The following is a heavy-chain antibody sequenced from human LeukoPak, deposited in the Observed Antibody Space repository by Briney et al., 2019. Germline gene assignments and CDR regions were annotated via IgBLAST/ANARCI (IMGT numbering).Heavy chain of an antibody. CDR3: ARTYDSGGYYSFFFDY. V-gene: IGHV2-5*02. CDR2: IYWDDDK. CDR1: GFSLSTSGVG. Sequence: ESGPTLVNPTQTLTLTCTFSGFSLSTSGVGVGWIRKSPGKAPEWLALIYWDDDKRYSPSLNSRLTITKDTSKNQVVLTMTNMDPVDTATFYCARTYDSGGYYSFFFDYWGQGTLVTVSS. J-gene: IGHJ4*02. D-gene: IGHD3-22*01.